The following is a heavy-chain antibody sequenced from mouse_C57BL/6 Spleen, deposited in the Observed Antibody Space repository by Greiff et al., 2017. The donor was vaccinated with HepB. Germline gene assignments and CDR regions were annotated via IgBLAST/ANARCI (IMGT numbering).Heavy chain of an antibody. J-gene: IGHJ4*01. D-gene: IGHD2-1*01. CDR1: GFTFSDYG. Sequence: EVKLVESGGGLVKPGGSLKLSCAASGFTFSDYGMHWVRQAPEKGLEWVAYISSGSSTIYYADTVKGRFTISRDNAKNTLFLQMTSLRSEDTAMYYCARANLLHYAMDYWGQGTSVTVSS. CDR2: ISSGSSTI. V-gene: IGHV5-17*01. CDR3: ARANLLHYAMDY.